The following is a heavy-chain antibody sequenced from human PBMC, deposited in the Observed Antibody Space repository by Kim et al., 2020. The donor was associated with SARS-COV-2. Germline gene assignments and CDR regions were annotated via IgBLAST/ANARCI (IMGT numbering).Heavy chain of an antibody. CDR3: AKDPIAATPRNAMDV. J-gene: IGHJ6*02. D-gene: IGHD6-13*01. CDR2: ISGSGDST. Sequence: GGSLRLSCAASGFTFSNYAMSWVRQAPGKGLEWVSAISGSGDSTYYPDSVKGRFTISRDSSKNTLYLQMNSLRADDTAVYYCAKDPIAATPRNAMDVCGQGTTVTVSS. V-gene: IGHV3-23*01. CDR1: GFTFSNYA.